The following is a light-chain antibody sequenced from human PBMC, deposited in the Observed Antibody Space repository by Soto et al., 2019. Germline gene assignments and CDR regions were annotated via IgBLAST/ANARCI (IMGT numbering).Light chain of an antibody. Sequence: EIVLTQSPATLSLSPGERATLSYRASQTVGSYLAWYQHKPGQAPRLLIYGASNRATDIPGRFSGRGSGTDFTLTISSLESGDSAVYYCQQHDKWPRTFGQGTKLEIK. V-gene: IGKV3-11*01. CDR1: QTVGSY. CDR3: QQHDKWPRT. J-gene: IGKJ2*01. CDR2: GAS.